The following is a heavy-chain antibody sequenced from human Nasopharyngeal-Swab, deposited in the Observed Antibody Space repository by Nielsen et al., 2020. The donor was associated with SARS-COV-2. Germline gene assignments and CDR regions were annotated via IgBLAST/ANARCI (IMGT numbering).Heavy chain of an antibody. D-gene: IGHD2-8*01. V-gene: IGHV3-13*01. Sequence: GGSLRLSCAASGFTFSSYDMHWVRQATGKGLEWVSAIGTAGDTYYPGSVKGRFTISRENAKNSLYLQMNSLRAGDTAVYYCTTDPLGYCTNGVCYTTDYWGQGTLVTVSS. CDR1: GFTFSSYD. J-gene: IGHJ4*02. CDR3: TTDPLGYCTNGVCYTTDY. CDR2: IGTAGDT.